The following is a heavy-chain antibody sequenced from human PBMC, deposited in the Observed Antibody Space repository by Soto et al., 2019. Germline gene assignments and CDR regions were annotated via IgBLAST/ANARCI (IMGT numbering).Heavy chain of an antibody. Sequence: GGSLRLSCAASGFTVSSNYMSWVRQAPGKGLEWVSVIYSGGSTYYADSVKGRFTISRDNSKNTLYLQMNSLRAEDTAVYYCARAVVVAATGYYFDYWGQGTLVTVSS. CDR1: GFTVSSNY. CDR2: IYSGGST. D-gene: IGHD2-15*01. V-gene: IGHV3-66*01. J-gene: IGHJ4*02. CDR3: ARAVVVAATGYYFDY.